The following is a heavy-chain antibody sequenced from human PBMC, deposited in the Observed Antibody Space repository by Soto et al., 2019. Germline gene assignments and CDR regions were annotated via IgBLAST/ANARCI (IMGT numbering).Heavy chain of an antibody. Sequence: EVQLLESGGGLVQPGGSLRLSCAASGFPFINYAMSWVRQAPGKGLEWVSAISGSGGSTYYADSVNGRFTISRDNTKNTLYLQMNSLRADDTAVYYCAKVHYYDGSGSYHYYGMHVWGQGTTVTVSS. CDR1: GFPFINYA. V-gene: IGHV3-23*01. CDR3: AKVHYYDGSGSYHYYGMHV. J-gene: IGHJ6*02. CDR2: ISGSGGST. D-gene: IGHD3-22*01.